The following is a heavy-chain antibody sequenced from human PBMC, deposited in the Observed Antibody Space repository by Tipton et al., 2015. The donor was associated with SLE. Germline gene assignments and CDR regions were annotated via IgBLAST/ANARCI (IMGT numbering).Heavy chain of an antibody. CDR3: ARFLEGPYGMDV. J-gene: IGHJ6*02. CDR1: GGSISSSSYY. Sequence: TLSLTCTVSGGSISSSSYYWGWIRQPPGKGLEWIGSIYYRGSTYYNPSLKSRVTISVDKSKNQFSLRLSSVTAADTAVYYCARFLEGPYGMDVWGQGTTVTVSS. CDR2: IYYRGST. V-gene: IGHV4-39*07. D-gene: IGHD1-1*01.